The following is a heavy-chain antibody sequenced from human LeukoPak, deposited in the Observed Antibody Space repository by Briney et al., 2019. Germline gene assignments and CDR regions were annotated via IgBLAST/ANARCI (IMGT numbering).Heavy chain of an antibody. CDR1: GGTFSSYA. CDR3: ARGDYGDHRHFDY. D-gene: IGHD4-17*01. CDR2: IIPIFGTA. J-gene: IGHJ4*02. V-gene: IGHV1-69*13. Sequence: GASVKVSCKASGGTFSSYAISWMRQAPGQGLEWMGGIIPIFGTANYAQKFQGRVTITADESTSTAYMELSSLRSEDTAVYYCARGDYGDHRHFDYWGQGTLVTVSS.